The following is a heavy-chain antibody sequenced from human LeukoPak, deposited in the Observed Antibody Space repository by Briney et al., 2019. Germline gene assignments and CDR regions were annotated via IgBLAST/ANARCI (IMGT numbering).Heavy chain of an antibody. D-gene: IGHD3-3*01. CDR2: IYHSGSGST. CDR1: GGSISSGGHS. V-gene: IGHV4-30-2*01. J-gene: IGHJ6*02. CDR3: ARINDFWSGPTLDV. Sequence: PSETLSLTCTVSGGSISSGGHSWSWIRQPPGRGLEWIGYIYHSGSGSTYYNPSLKSRVTISIDKSKNQFSLKLNSVTAADTAVYYCARINDFWSGPTLDVWGQGTTVTVSS.